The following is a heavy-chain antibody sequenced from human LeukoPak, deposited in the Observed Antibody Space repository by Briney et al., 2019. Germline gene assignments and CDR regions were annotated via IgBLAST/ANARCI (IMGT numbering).Heavy chain of an antibody. CDR1: GYSISSGYY. CDR3: ARARGIAVAGTRDAFDI. J-gene: IGHJ3*02. D-gene: IGHD6-19*01. CDR2: IYHSGST. Sequence: SETLSLTCTVSGYSISSGYYWGWIRQPPGKGLEWIGSIYHSGSTYYNPSLKSRVTISVDTSKNQFSLKLSSVTAADTAVYYCARARGIAVAGTRDAFDIWGQGTVVTVSS. V-gene: IGHV4-38-2*02.